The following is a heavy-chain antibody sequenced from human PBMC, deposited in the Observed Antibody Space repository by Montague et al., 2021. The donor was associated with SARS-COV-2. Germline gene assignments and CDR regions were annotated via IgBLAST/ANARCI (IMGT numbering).Heavy chain of an antibody. D-gene: IGHD3-16*01. Sequence: PALVKPTQTLTLTCTFSGFSLSTSGMCVSWIRQPSGKALEWLALIDWDDDKYYSTSLKTRLTISKDTSKNQVVLTMTNMDPVDTATYYCATTIYDYVWGTRVEFDYWGQGTLVTVSS. CDR2: IDWDDDK. CDR1: GFSLSTSGMC. J-gene: IGHJ4*02. V-gene: IGHV2-70*01. CDR3: ATTIYDYVWGTRVEFDY.